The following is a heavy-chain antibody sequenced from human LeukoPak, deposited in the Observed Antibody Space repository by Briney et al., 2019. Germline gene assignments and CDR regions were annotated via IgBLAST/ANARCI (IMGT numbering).Heavy chain of an antibody. CDR2: ISYDGSNK. CDR3: AKSGYSYGQDAFDI. D-gene: IGHD5-18*01. CDR1: GFTFSSYG. V-gene: IGHV3-30*18. Sequence: PGGSLRFSCAASGFTFSSYGMHWVRQAPGKGLEWVAVISYDGSNKYYADSVKGRFTISRDNSKNTLYLQMNSLRAEDTAVYYCAKSGYSYGQDAFDIWGQGTMVTVSS. J-gene: IGHJ3*02.